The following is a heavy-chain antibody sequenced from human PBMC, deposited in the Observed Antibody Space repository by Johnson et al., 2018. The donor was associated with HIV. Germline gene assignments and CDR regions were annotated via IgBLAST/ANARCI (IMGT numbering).Heavy chain of an antibody. CDR1: GFTFGDYA. V-gene: IGHV3-30*02. J-gene: IGHJ3*01. Sequence: QVLLVESGGGLVQPGRSLRLSCTASGFTFGDYAMSWFRQAPGKGLEWVSFIRFDGNNKYYADSVKGRFTISRDNSKNGLYLQLNSLRPEDTAFYYCARDGAIAGAATEALDLWGQGTMVTVSS. CDR3: ARDGAIAGAATEALDL. CDR2: IRFDGNNK. D-gene: IGHD1-26*01.